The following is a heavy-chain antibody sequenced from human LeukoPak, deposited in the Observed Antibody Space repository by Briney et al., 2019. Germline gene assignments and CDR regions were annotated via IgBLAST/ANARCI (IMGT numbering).Heavy chain of an antibody. Sequence: SQTLSLTCTVSGGSISSGGYYWSWIRQHPGKGLEWIGYIYYSGSTYYNPSLKSRVIISVDTSKNQFSLKLGSVTAADTAVYYCAREGLWFGGNLDYWGQGTLVTVSS. CDR3: AREGLWFGGNLDY. J-gene: IGHJ4*02. CDR1: GGSISSGGYY. CDR2: IYYSGST. V-gene: IGHV4-31*03. D-gene: IGHD3-10*01.